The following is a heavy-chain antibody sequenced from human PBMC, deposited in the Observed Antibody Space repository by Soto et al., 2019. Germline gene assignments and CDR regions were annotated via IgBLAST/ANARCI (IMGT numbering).Heavy chain of an antibody. CDR1: GYTFTSYY. Sequence: ASVKVSCKASGYTFTSYYMHWVRQAPGQGLEWMGIINPSGGSTSYAQKFQGRVTMTRDTSTSTVYMELSSLGSEDTAVYYCARDSSIPRPLYYGMDVWGQGTTVTVSS. J-gene: IGHJ6*02. CDR3: ARDSSIPRPLYYGMDV. V-gene: IGHV1-46*01. CDR2: INPSGGST.